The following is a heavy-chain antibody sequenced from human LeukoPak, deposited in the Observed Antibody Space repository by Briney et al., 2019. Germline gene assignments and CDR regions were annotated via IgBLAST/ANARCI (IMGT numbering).Heavy chain of an antibody. D-gene: IGHD2-15*01. Sequence: GASVKVSCKASGGTFSSYAISWVRQAPGQGLEWMGGIIPILGTANYAQKFQGRVTITADKSTSTAYMELRSLRSEDAAVYYCASGGYCSGGSCYNRMSYYYYGMDVWGKGTTVTVSS. CDR3: ASGGYCSGGSCYNRMSYYYYGMDV. V-gene: IGHV1-69*10. CDR1: GGTFSSYA. J-gene: IGHJ6*04. CDR2: IIPILGTA.